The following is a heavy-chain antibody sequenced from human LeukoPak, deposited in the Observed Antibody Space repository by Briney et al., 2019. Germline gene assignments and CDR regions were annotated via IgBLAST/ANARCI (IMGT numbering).Heavy chain of an antibody. Sequence: AGGSLRLSCAASGFTFSSYAMHWVRQAPGKGLEWVAVISYDGSNKYYADSVKGRFTISRDNSKNTLYLQMNSLRAEDTAVYYCAKDLLRWPHTLFDYWGQGTLVTVSS. CDR2: ISYDGSNK. D-gene: IGHD4-23*01. V-gene: IGHV3-30*04. CDR1: GFTFSSYA. CDR3: AKDLLRWPHTLFDY. J-gene: IGHJ4*02.